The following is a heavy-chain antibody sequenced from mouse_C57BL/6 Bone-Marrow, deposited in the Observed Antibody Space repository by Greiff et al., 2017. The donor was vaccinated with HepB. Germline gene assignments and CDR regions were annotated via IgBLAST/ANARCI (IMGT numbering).Heavy chain of an antibody. CDR1: GFTFSDYG. D-gene: IGHD2-4*01. CDR3: ARAYDYDGFDY. Sequence: VQLKESGGGLVKPGGSLKLSCAASGFTFSDYGMHWVRQAPEKGLEWVAYISSGSSTIYYADTVKGRFTISRDNAKNTLFLQMTSLRFEDTAMYYCARAYDYDGFDYWGQGTTLTVSS. J-gene: IGHJ2*01. CDR2: ISSGSSTI. V-gene: IGHV5-17*01.